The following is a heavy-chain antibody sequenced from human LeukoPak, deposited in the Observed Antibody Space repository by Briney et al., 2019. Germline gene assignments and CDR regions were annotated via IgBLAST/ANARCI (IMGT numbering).Heavy chain of an antibody. CDR1: GYSISSGYY. CDR3: ARGRLYYYDSSGYYSYYFDY. CDR2: IYHSGST. J-gene: IGHJ4*02. D-gene: IGHD3-22*01. V-gene: IGHV4-38-2*01. Sequence: PSETLSLTCAVSGYSISSGYYWGWIRQPPGKGLEWIGSIYHSGSTYYNPSLKSRVTISVDTSKNQFSLKLSSVTAADTAVYYCARGRLYYYDSSGYYSYYFDYWGQGTLVTVSS.